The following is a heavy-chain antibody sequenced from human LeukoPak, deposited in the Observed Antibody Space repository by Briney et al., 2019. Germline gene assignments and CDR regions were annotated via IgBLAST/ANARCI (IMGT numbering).Heavy chain of an antibody. Sequence: GSLRLSCAASGFTFSSDAMSWVRQAPGKGLDWVSLISGSGGSTYYADSVKGRFTISRDNSKNTLYLQMNSLRAEDTAVYYCARETPVRGVDFWGQGTLVTVSS. D-gene: IGHD3-10*01. CDR3: ARETPVRGVDF. CDR2: ISGSGGST. V-gene: IGHV3-23*01. CDR1: GFTFSSDA. J-gene: IGHJ4*02.